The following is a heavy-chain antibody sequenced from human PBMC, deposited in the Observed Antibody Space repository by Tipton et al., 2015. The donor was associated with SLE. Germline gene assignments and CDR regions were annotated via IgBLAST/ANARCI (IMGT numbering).Heavy chain of an antibody. CDR2: IYYSGST. CDR3: ARDRGKSPDI. V-gene: IGHV4-31*03. D-gene: IGHD3-10*01. CDR1: GGSISSGGYY. Sequence: LRLSCTVSGGSISSGGYYWSWIRQHPGKGLERIGYIYYSGSTYYNPSLKSRVTISVDTSKNQFSLKLSSVTAADTAVYYCARDRGKSPDIWAQATMATISS. J-gene: IGHJ3*02.